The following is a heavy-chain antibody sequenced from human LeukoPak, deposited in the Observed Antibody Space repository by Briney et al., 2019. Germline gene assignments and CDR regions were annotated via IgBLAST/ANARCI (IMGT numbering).Heavy chain of an antibody. V-gene: IGHV3-7*03. D-gene: IGHD4-17*01. CDR1: GFTFSSYW. CDR3: ARGQPTVTN. Sequence: PGGSLSLSCAASGFTFSSYWMSWVRLAPGQGQEWVANIKQDGSEKYNEDSVKGRFTISRDNAKSSLYLQMNSLRAEDTAVYFCARGQPTVTNWGQGTLVTVSS. CDR2: IKQDGSEK. J-gene: IGHJ4*02.